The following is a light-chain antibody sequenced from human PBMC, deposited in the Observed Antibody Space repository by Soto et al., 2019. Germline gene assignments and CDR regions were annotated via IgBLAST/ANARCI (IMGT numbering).Light chain of an antibody. Sequence: AIQMTQSPPSLSASVGDRVIITCRASQDIRVDVGWLQQRPGHAPNLLIYAASTLHIVVPSTFTGSGSCTDFTLTINDLQPEDVATYFCLQDYYFPYTFGQGTKLEI. V-gene: IGKV1-6*01. CDR3: LQDYYFPYT. J-gene: IGKJ2*01. CDR2: AAS. CDR1: QDIRVD.